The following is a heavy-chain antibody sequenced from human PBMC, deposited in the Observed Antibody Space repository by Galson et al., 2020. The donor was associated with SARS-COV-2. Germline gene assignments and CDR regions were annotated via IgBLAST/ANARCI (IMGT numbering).Heavy chain of an antibody. CDR2: IYHSGST. CDR1: GYSISSGYY. V-gene: IGHV4-38-2*02. D-gene: IGHD3-3*01. Sequence: SETLSLTCTVSGYSISSGYYWGWIRQPPGKGLEWIGSIYHSGSTYYNPSLKSRVTISVDTSKNQFSLKLSSVTAADTAVYYCARVTPSDFWSGYYSKGGYFDYWGQGTLVTVSS. CDR3: ARVTPSDFWSGYYSKGGYFDY. J-gene: IGHJ4*02.